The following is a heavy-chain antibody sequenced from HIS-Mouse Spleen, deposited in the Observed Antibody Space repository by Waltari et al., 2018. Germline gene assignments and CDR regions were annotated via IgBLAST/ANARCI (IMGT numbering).Heavy chain of an antibody. V-gene: IGHV4-34*01. Sequence: QVQLQQWGAGLLKPSETLSLTCAVYGGSFSGYYWGWIRQPPGKGLEWIGSIYYSGSTYYNPSLKSRVTISVDTSKNQFSLKLSSGTAADTAVYYCAREIPYSSSWYDWYFDLWGRGTLVTVSS. CDR2: IYYSGST. J-gene: IGHJ2*01. D-gene: IGHD6-13*01. CDR1: GGSFSGYY. CDR3: AREIPYSSSWYDWYFDL.